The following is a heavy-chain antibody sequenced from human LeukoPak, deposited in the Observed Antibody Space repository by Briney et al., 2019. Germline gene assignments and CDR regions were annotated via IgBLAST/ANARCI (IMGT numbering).Heavy chain of an antibody. CDR3: ASLRVPGDFDY. D-gene: IGHD3-16*01. J-gene: IGHJ4*02. Sequence: SEALSLTCTVSGGSISSSSYYWGWIRQPPGKGLEWIGNIYHSGNTYYNSSLKSRVTISVDTSKNQFSLRLTSVTAADTAVYYCASLRVPGDFDYWGQGTLVTVSS. CDR2: IYHSGNT. V-gene: IGHV4-39*07. CDR1: GGSISSSSYY.